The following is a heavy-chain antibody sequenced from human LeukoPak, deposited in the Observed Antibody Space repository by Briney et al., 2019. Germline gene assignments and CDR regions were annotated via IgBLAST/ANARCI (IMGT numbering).Heavy chain of an antibody. CDR2: IYYSGST. Sequence: SETLSLTCTVSGGSISSYYWGWIRQPPGKGLEWIGYIYYSGSTNYNPSLKSRVTISVDTSKNQFSLKLSSVTAADTAVYYCARDSFWDDAFDIWGQGTMVTVSS. V-gene: IGHV4-59*01. D-gene: IGHD3-16*01. CDR3: ARDSFWDDAFDI. CDR1: GGSISSYY. J-gene: IGHJ3*02.